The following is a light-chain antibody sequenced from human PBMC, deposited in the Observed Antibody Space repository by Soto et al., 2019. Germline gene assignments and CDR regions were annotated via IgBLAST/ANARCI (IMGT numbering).Light chain of an antibody. CDR1: QSVSSY. J-gene: IGKJ4*01. CDR3: KQYVTSPLT. CDR2: GVS. Sequence: ELVLTQAPGTLSLSPGPTASLYRRASQSVSSYLAWYQQKPGQAPRLLIYGVSSRGAGIPDRFSGSGSGTDFTLTISRLETEDFAVYYCKQYVTSPLTFGGGTKVDIK. V-gene: IGKV3-20*01.